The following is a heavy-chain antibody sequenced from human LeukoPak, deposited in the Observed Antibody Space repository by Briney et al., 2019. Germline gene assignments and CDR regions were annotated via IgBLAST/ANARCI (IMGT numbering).Heavy chain of an antibody. Sequence: SETPSLTCTVSGGSISSGSYYWSWIRPPAGKGLEWIGRIYTSGSTNYNPSLKSRVTISVDTSKNQFSLKLSSVTAADTAVYYCARGRLTGRYYFDYWGQGTLVTVSS. D-gene: IGHD1-14*01. CDR1: GGSISSGSYY. V-gene: IGHV4-61*02. CDR3: ARGRLTGRYYFDY. CDR2: IYTSGST. J-gene: IGHJ4*02.